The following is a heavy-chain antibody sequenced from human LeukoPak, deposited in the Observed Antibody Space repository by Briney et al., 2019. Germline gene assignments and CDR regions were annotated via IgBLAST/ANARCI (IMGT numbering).Heavy chain of an antibody. D-gene: IGHD2-15*01. J-gene: IGHJ4*02. V-gene: IGHV1-46*01. CDR3: ARGPAYCSGGSCYALYYFDY. Sequence: ASVKVSCKASGYTFTSYYMHWVRQAPGQGLEWMGIINPSGGNTSYAQKFQGRVTMTRDMSTNTVYMELSSLRFEDTAVYYCARGPAYCSGGSCYALYYFDYWGQGTLVTVSS. CDR2: INPSGGNT. CDR1: GYTFTSYY.